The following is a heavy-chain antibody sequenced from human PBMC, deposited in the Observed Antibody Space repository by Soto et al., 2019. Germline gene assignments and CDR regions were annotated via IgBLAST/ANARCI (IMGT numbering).Heavy chain of an antibody. D-gene: IGHD3-9*01. V-gene: IGHV4-59*08. CDR3: ARLPSRDILTCYHYYMDP. CDR2: IYYSGST. CDR1: GGSISSYY. Sequence: SETLSLTCTVSGGSISSYYWSWIRQPPGKGLEWIGYIYYSGSTNYNPSLKSRVTISVDTSKNQFSLKLSSVTAADTAVYYCARLPSRDILTCYHYYMDPWGTRPTATLSS. J-gene: IGHJ6*03.